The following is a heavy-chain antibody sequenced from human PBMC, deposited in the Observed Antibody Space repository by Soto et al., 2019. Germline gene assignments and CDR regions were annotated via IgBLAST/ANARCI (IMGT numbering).Heavy chain of an antibody. CDR2: ISAYNGNT. Sequence: QVQLVQSRAEVKKPGASVKVSCKASGYTFTSYGISWVRQAPGQGLEWMGWISAYNGNTNYAQKLQGRVTMTTDTSTSTAYMELRSLRSDDTAVYYCARMTTVVTPDYYYYGMDVWGQGTTVTVSS. V-gene: IGHV1-18*01. D-gene: IGHD4-17*01. CDR3: ARMTTVVTPDYYYYGMDV. CDR1: GYTFTSYG. J-gene: IGHJ6*02.